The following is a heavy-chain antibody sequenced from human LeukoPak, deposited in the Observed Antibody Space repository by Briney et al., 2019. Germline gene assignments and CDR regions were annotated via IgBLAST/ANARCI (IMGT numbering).Heavy chain of an antibody. CDR3: ARIPDYGDFPYGMDV. CDR2: ISSSSSYI. CDR1: GFTFSSYS. V-gene: IGHV3-21*01. Sequence: PGGSLRLSCAASGFTFSSYSMNWVRQAPGKGLEWVSSISSSSSYIYYADSVKGRFTISRDNSKNTLYLQMNSLRAEDTAVYYCARIPDYGDFPYGMDVWGQGTTVTVSS. D-gene: IGHD4-17*01. J-gene: IGHJ6*02.